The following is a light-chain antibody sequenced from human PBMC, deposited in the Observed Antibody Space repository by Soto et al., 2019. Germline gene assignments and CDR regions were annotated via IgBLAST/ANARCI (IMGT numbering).Light chain of an antibody. J-gene: IGKJ1*01. CDR2: GGA. CDR1: QSVSDS. V-gene: IGKV3-15*01. CDR3: QQRYSWPKT. Sequence: GMKQSPATLSVFPGERATLSCRASQSVSDSVASWQQKTGRAAGLLLNGGATRAAATPARLIGSGCAREFTPPTSSLLGEDVVVYYCQQRYSWPKTFGQGTKVDIK.